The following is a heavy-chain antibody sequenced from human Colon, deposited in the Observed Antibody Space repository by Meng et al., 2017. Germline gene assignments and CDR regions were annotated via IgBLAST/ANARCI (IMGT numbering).Heavy chain of an antibody. D-gene: IGHD3-3*01. Sequence: QVQLVQSGAEVKKPGASVKVSCKASGYSFTTYSMHWVRQAPGQGLEWMAWINTANGNAVYSETFQGRLTITRDASASTVNMELSSLGSEDTAVYYRATDFSPRGDYWGQGTLVTVSS. V-gene: IGHV1-3*04. CDR3: ATDFSPRGDY. CDR1: GYSFTTYS. J-gene: IGHJ4*02. CDR2: INTANGNA.